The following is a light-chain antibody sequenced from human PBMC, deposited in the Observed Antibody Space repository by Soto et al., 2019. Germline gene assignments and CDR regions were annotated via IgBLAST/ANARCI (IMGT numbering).Light chain of an antibody. J-gene: IGLJ1*01. CDR3: GSWDSSLSAYV. V-gene: IGLV1-51*01. CDR2: DDN. Sequence: QSVLTPPPSVSAAPGQKFTISCSRSSSNIGGKSVSLYQQLPGTAPKLLIYDDNKRPSGIPDRFSGSKSGTSATLGITGFQTGDEADYYCGSWDSSLSAYVFGTGTKV. CDR1: SSNIGGKS.